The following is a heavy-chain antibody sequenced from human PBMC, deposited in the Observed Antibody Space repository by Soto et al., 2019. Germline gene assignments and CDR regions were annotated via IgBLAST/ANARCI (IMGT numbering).Heavy chain of an antibody. CDR3: AAYDCSGGSCYYNWFDP. CDR1: GYTFPSYG. D-gene: IGHD2-15*01. J-gene: IGHJ5*02. CDR2: ISAYNGNT. Sequence: VASVNVSYRASGYTFPSYGISWVRQAPGQGLEWMGWISAYNGNTNYAQKLQGRVTMTTDTSTSTAYMELRSLRSDDTAVYYCAAYDCSGGSCYYNWFDPWGQGTLVTVSS. V-gene: IGHV1-18*01.